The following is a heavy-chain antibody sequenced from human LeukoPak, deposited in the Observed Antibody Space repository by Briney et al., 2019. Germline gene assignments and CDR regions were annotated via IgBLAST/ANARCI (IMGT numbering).Heavy chain of an antibody. CDR1: GFTFGDYA. Sequence: GGSLRLSCAASGFTFGDYAMHWVRQAPGKGLEWVSGISWNSGSIGYADSVKGRFTISRDNAKNSLFQQMNSLRPEDTALYYCAKDEGIQVWTYAADYWGQGTLVTVSS. J-gene: IGHJ4*02. CDR3: AKDEGIQVWTYAADY. D-gene: IGHD5-18*01. V-gene: IGHV3-9*01. CDR2: ISWNSGSI.